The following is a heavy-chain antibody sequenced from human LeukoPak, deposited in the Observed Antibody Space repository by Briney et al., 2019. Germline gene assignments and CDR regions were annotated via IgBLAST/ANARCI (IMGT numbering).Heavy chain of an antibody. CDR1: GFTFSRYG. CDR3: AKGRTQLWLDDAFDI. D-gene: IGHD5-18*01. Sequence: PGRSLRLSCAASGFTFSRYGVHWVRQAPGKGLEWAAIISYDGSSKYYADSEKGRFTISRDNSKNTLYLQMNSLRAEDTAVYFCAKGRTQLWLDDAFDIWGQGTMVTVSS. CDR2: ISYDGSSK. V-gene: IGHV3-30*18. J-gene: IGHJ3*02.